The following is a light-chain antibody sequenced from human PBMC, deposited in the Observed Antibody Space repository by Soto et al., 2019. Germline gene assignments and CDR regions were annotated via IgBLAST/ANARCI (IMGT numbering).Light chain of an antibody. V-gene: IGKV1-9*01. Sequence: DIQLTQSPSFLSASVGDRVTITCRASQGIRSYLAWYQQRPGKAPELLIYGASTLRPGGASRFSGSGSGTVFTLTISSLQPEDFATYFCQQLNTFPPFFTFGPGTKVDIK. CDR2: GAS. J-gene: IGKJ3*01. CDR1: QGIRSY. CDR3: QQLNTFPPFFT.